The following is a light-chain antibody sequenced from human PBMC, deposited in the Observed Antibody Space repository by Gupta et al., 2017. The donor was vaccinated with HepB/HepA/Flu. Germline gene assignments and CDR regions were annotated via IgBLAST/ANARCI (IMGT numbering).Light chain of an antibody. V-gene: IGKV1-9*01. J-gene: IGKJ4*01. Sequence: IQFTHSPSFLSPSVGDRVTISCRATQGISSYLVWYQQKPGKAPKLLIYAASTVQSGVPSRFSGGGSGTEFTLTISSLQPEDFATYYCQQRNSYPLTFGGGTKVEIK. CDR3: QQRNSYPLT. CDR1: QGISSY. CDR2: AAS.